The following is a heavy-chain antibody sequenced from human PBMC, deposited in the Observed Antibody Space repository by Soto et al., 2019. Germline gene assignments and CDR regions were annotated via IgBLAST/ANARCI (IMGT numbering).Heavy chain of an antibody. CDR2: ISGSGGST. CDR1: GFTFSSYA. J-gene: IGHJ5*02. Sequence: GGSLRLSCAASGFTFSSYAMSWVRQAPGKGLEWVSAISGSGGSTYYADSVKGRFTISRDNSKNTLYLQMNSLRAEDTAVYYCAKWRLLCFSTSCHNLLYPCGQGSLVTVSA. D-gene: IGHD2-2*01. V-gene: IGHV3-23*01. CDR3: AKWRLLCFSTSCHNLLYP.